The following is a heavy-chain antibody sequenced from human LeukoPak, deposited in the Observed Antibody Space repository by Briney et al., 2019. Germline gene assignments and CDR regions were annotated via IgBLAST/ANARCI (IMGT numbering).Heavy chain of an antibody. V-gene: IGHV4-61*05. D-gene: IGHD3-10*01. CDR3: ARAGPWQIDP. J-gene: IGHJ5*02. CDR1: GGSISSSSYY. Sequence: SETLSLTCTVSGGSISSSSYYWGWIRQSPGKGLEWIGHIFYSGSTDYNPSLKSRVTISVDRSKNHFSLKLSSVTTADTAVYYCARAGPWQIDPWGQGTLVTVSS. CDR2: IFYSGST.